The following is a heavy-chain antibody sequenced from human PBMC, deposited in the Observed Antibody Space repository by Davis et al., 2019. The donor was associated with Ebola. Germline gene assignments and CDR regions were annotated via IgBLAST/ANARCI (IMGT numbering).Heavy chain of an antibody. Sequence: GESLKISCAASGFTFSSYSMNWVRQAPGKGLEWVSSISSSSSYIYYEDSVKGRFTISRDNAKNSLYLQMNSLRAEDTAVYYCARDRGELSLYVDYWGQGTLVTVSS. V-gene: IGHV3-21*01. CDR1: GFTFSSYS. CDR3: ARDRGELSLYVDY. CDR2: ISSSSSYI. J-gene: IGHJ4*02. D-gene: IGHD3-16*02.